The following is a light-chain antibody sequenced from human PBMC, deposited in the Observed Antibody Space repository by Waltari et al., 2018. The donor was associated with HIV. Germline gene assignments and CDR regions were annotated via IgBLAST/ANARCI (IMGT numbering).Light chain of an antibody. CDR3: SSYAPTNKFYVL. J-gene: IGLJ2*01. Sequence: QSALTQPPSASGSPGQSVTMSCTGTSSDIGGYNYVSWYQQHPGKAPNLIMTEVTKRPSGVPDRSSGSKSGNPASLTVSGLQAEDEAHYYCSSYAPTNKFYVLFGGGTTLTVL. V-gene: IGLV2-8*01. CDR2: EVT. CDR1: SSDIGGYNY.